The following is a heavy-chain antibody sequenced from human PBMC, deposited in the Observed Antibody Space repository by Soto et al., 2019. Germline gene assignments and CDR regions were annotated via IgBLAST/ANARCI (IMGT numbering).Heavy chain of an antibody. CDR2: ISYSGST. D-gene: IGHD1-7*01. CDR3: ATMGTPATGLYYFDY. Sequence: QVQLQESGPGLVEPSQTLSLTCTVSGGPISSGNYYWSWIRQPPGKGLEWIGFISYSGSTYYNASLKSRFTISVDTSKNQFSLNLSFVTAADTAVYYCATMGTPATGLYYFDYWGQGTLVTVSS. V-gene: IGHV4-30-4*01. CDR1: GGPISSGNYY. J-gene: IGHJ4*02.